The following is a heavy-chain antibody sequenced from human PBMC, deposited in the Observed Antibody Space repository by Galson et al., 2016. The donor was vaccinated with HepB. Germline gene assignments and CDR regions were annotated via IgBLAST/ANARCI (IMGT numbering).Heavy chain of an antibody. CDR2: ISGYGGST. CDR1: GYIFSNFA. CDR3: ARGFRRGRAVAFGF. Sequence: SVKVSCKASGYIFSNFAISWVRQAPGQGLEWMGWISGYGGSTKSAQKFQDRVSMTIDTSTNTAYMELRSLRSDDTAMYFCARGFRRGRAVAFGFWGQGTLVTVSS. V-gene: IGHV1-18*01. J-gene: IGHJ4*02. D-gene: IGHD6-19*01.